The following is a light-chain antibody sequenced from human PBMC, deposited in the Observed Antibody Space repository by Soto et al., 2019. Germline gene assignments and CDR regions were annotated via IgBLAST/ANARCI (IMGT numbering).Light chain of an antibody. Sequence: QSALTQPPSASGSPGQSVTISCTGTSSDVGGYNYVYWYQQHPGKAPKLMISEVSKRPSGVPDRFSGSKSGNTASLTVSGLQTEDEDDYYCSSFAGNNNLVFGGGTKLTVL. J-gene: IGLJ2*01. CDR1: SSDVGGYNY. CDR3: SSFAGNNNLV. CDR2: EVS. V-gene: IGLV2-8*01.